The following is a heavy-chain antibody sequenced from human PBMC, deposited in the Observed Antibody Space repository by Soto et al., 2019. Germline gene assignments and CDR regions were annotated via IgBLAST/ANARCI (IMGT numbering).Heavy chain of an antibody. CDR2: IYYSGTT. Sequence: SETLSLSCTVSGGSISGYYWSWIRQPPGKGLEWIGYIYYSGTTSYNPSLNSRVTMSVDTSKNQFSLKVNSVTAADTAVYYCARESYYGSGATVIAYWGQGTLVTVSS. CDR3: ARESYYGSGATVIAY. V-gene: IGHV4-59*01. CDR1: GGSISGYY. J-gene: IGHJ4*02. D-gene: IGHD3-10*01.